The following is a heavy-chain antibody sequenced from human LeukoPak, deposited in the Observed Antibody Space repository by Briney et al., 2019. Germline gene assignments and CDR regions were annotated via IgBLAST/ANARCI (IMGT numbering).Heavy chain of an antibody. CDR3: AREVGGGYCSSTSCPPGY. CDR2: IYYSGST. J-gene: IGHJ4*02. Sequence: PQTLSLTCTVSGGSISSGDYYWSWIRQPPGKGLEWIGYIYYSGSTYYNPSLKSRVTISVDTSKNQFSLKLSSVTAADTAVYYCAREVGGGYCSSTSCPPGYWGQGTLVTVSS. V-gene: IGHV4-30-4*01. D-gene: IGHD2-2*01. CDR1: GGSISSGDYY.